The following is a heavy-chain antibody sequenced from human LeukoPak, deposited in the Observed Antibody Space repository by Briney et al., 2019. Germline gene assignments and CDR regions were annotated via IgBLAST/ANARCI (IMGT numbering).Heavy chain of an antibody. D-gene: IGHD4-17*01. CDR1: GGTFSSYA. CDR3: ARDRNGDYVFDY. J-gene: IGHJ4*02. CDR2: IIPIFGTA. V-gene: IGHV1-69*13. Sequence: GASVKVSCKASGGTFSSYAISWVRQAPGQGLEWMGGIIPIFGTANYAQKFQGRVTITADETTSTAYMELSSLRSEDTAVYYCARDRNGDYVFDYGGQGTLVTVSS.